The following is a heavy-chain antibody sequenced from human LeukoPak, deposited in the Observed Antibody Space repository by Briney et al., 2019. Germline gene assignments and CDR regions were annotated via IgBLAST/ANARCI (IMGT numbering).Heavy chain of an antibody. V-gene: IGHV3-23*01. D-gene: IGHD3-10*01. CDR2: ISGSGGST. J-gene: IGHJ6*02. CDR1: GFTVSDNY. Sequence: GGSLRLSCAASGFTVSDNYMSWVRQAPGKGLEWVSAISGSGGSTYYADSVKGRFTISRDNSKNTLYLQMNSLRAEDTAVYYCAKDRITMVRGEDVWGQGTTATVSS. CDR3: AKDRITMVRGEDV.